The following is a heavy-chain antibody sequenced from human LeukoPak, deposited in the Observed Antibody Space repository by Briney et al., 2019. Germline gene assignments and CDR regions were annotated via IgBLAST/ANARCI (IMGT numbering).Heavy chain of an antibody. CDR2: IYYSGNI. CDR3: AQANSFYHGLDV. CDR1: GGSITSGGYY. V-gene: IGHV4-31*03. J-gene: IGHJ6*02. Sequence: SQTLSLTCTVSGGSITSGGYYWSWTRQHPGTGLEWIGYIYYSGNIYYNPSLKSRVTISVDTSQNQFSLKLTSVTAADTAVYYCAQANSFYHGLDVWGQGTTVTVSS.